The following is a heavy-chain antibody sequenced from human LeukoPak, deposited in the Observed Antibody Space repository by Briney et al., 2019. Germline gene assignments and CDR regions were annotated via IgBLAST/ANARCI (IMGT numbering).Heavy chain of an antibody. CDR2: ISTSISTI. CDR1: GFTFSRYA. J-gene: IGHJ3*02. D-gene: IGHD3-3*01. Sequence: GGSLRLSCTASGFTFSRYAMNWVRQAPGKGLEWVSYISTSISTIYYADSVKGRSTISRDNAKNSLYLQMNSLRAEDTAVYYCARDAAWSGYYDAFDIWGQGAMVTVSS. V-gene: IGHV3-48*01. CDR3: ARDAAWSGYYDAFDI.